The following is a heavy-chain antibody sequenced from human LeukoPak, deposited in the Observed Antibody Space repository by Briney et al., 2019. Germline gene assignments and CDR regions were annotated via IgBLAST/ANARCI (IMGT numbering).Heavy chain of an antibody. Sequence: GRSLRLPCAASGFTFSSYGMHWVRQAPGKGLEWVAVISYDGSNKYYADSVKGRFTISRDNSKNTLYLQMNSLRAEDTAVYYCAKDAVGYSSGWYRWYFDYWGQGTLVTVSS. CDR3: AKDAVGYSSGWYRWYFDY. J-gene: IGHJ4*02. V-gene: IGHV3-30*18. D-gene: IGHD6-19*01. CDR2: ISYDGSNK. CDR1: GFTFSSYG.